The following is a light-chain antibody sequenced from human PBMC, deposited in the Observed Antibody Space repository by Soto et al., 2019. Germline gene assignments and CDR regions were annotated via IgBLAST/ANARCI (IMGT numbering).Light chain of an antibody. CDR1: QSISSW. CDR2: DAS. Sequence: DIDIPQCPSTLSSSLVDRVTITCRSSQSISSWLAWYQQKPGKSPKLLIYDASSLESGVPSRFSGSGSGTEFTLTISSLQTDDFATYYCHQYNSYWTFGQGTKVDI. CDR3: HQYNSYWT. V-gene: IGKV1-5*01. J-gene: IGKJ1*01.